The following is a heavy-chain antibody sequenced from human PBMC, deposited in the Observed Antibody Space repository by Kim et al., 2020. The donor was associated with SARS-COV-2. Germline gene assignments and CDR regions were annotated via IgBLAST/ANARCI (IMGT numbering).Heavy chain of an antibody. CDR3: ARRSWQQDENNWFDP. D-gene: IGHD6-13*01. V-gene: IGHV4-39*01. J-gene: IGHJ5*02. Sequence: PSLKSRVTISVDTSKNQVSLKLSSVTAADTAVYYCARRSWQQDENNWFDPWGQGTLVTVSS.